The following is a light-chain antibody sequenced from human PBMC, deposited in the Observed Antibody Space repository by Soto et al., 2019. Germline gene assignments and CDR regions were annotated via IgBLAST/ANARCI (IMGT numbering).Light chain of an antibody. CDR2: AAS. Sequence: DIQMTQSPSSLSASVGDRVTITCRASQSISNYLNWYQQKPGKAPNLLIYAASSLQSGVPSRFSGSGSGTDFTLTISSLQPEDFATYYCQQTYSTLFPFGPGTKVDIK. CDR3: QQTYSTLFP. J-gene: IGKJ3*01. CDR1: QSISNY. V-gene: IGKV1-39*01.